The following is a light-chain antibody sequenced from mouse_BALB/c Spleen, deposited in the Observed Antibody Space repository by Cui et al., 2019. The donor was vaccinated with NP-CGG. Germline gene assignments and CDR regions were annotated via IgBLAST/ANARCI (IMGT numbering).Light chain of an antibody. CDR1: IGAVTTSNY. V-gene: IGLV1*01. CDR3: ALWYSNHWV. J-gene: IGLJ1*01. Sequence: QAVVTQASALTTSPGETVTLTCHSSIGAVTTSNYANWVQEKPDHLFTGLIGGTINRAPGVPARFSGSLIGDKAALTITGAQTEDEAIYFCALWYSNHWVFGGGTKLTVL. CDR2: GTI.